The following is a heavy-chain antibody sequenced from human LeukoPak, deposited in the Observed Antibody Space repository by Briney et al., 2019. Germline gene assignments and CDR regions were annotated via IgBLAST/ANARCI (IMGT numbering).Heavy chain of an antibody. Sequence: GGSLSLSCAASGFTFSDYCMNWIRQAPGKGLEWVSYISSSGSSIYYADSVKGRFTSSRDNAKNSLYLQMNSLRAEDTAVYYCARVCSNTSCWGAFDIWGQGTMVTVSS. CDR2: ISSSGSSI. CDR1: GFTFSDYC. CDR3: ARVCSNTSCWGAFDI. J-gene: IGHJ3*02. V-gene: IGHV3-11*04. D-gene: IGHD2-2*01.